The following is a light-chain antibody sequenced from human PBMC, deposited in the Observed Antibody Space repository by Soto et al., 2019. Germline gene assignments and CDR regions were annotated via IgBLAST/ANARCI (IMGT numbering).Light chain of an antibody. J-gene: IGLJ3*02. CDR3: QSFDSNLSGWV. CDR2: RNN. V-gene: IGLV1-40*01. CDR1: SSNIGAGHD. Sequence: QSVLTQPPSGSGAPGQRVTISCTGNSSNIGAGHDVHWYQQPPGTAPKLLIFRNNNRASGVPGRFSGARSGTSASLAITGLQTGDEADYYCQSFDSNLSGWVFGGGTKLTVL.